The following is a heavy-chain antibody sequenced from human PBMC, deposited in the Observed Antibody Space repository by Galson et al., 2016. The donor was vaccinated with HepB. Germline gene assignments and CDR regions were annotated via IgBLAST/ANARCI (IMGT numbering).Heavy chain of an antibody. CDR3: ARERDTRDWLIGY. J-gene: IGHJ4*02. CDR2: ISYDGGNK. D-gene: IGHD3/OR15-3a*01. CDR1: GFTFNSHA. Sequence: SCAASGFTFNSHAMHWVRQAPGKGLEWVAIISYDGGNKYYAASVRGRFAVSRDNSKNTLYLQMRSLRAEDTAIYYCARERDTRDWLIGYWGQGTLVTVSS. V-gene: IGHV3-30*09.